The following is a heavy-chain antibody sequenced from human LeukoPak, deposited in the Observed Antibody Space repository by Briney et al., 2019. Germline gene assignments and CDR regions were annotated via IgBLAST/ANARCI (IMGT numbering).Heavy chain of an antibody. Sequence: GGSPRLSCAASGFTFSSYSMNWVRQAPGKGLEWVSSISSSSSYIYYADSVKGRFTISRDNAKNSLYLQMNSLRVEDTAVYYCARDPGASHRYGMDVWGQGTTVTVSS. J-gene: IGHJ6*02. CDR2: ISSSSSYI. CDR1: GFTFSSYS. CDR3: ARDPGASHRYGMDV. D-gene: IGHD3-10*01. V-gene: IGHV3-21*01.